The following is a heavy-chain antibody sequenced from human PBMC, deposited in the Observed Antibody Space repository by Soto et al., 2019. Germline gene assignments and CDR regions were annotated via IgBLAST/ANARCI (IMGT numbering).Heavy chain of an antibody. D-gene: IGHD1-7*01. V-gene: IGHV4-31*03. CDR1: GGSISSGGYY. CDR2: IYYSGST. J-gene: IGHJ5*02. CDR3: AREMGFITGTTQQDWFDP. Sequence: LSLTCTVSGGSISSGGYYWSWIRQHPGKGLEWIGYIYYSGSTYYNPSLKSRVTISVDTSKNQFSLKLSSVTAADTAVYYCAREMGFITGTTQQDWFDPWGQGTLVTVSS.